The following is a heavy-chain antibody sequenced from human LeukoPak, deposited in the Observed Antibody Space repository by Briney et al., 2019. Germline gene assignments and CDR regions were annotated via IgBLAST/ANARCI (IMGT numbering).Heavy chain of an antibody. Sequence: GGSLRLSCAPSGYTFADYAMHWVRQAPGKGLECVSLFSWDGDGTYYSDSGKGRFTISRDNNKNSVYLKMKSLRTEDTALYYCATAPYDRIGIFDYWGQGTLVTVSS. CDR2: FSWDGDGT. D-gene: IGHD3-22*01. CDR1: GYTFADYA. V-gene: IGHV3-43D*03. J-gene: IGHJ4*02. CDR3: ATAPYDRIGIFDY.